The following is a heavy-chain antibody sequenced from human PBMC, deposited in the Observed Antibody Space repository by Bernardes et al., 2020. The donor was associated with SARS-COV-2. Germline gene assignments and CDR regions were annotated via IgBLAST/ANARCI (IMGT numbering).Heavy chain of an antibody. J-gene: IGHJ5*02. CDR2: INPNSGGT. Sequence: ASVKVSCKASGYTFTGYYMHWVRQAPGQGLEWMGWINPNSGGTNYAQKFQGRVTMTRDTSISTAYMELSRLRSDDTAVYYCARGRWQWPHLFGVGNPWGQGTLVTVSS. CDR1: GYTFTGYY. D-gene: IGHD6-19*01. V-gene: IGHV1-2*02. CDR3: ARGRWQWPHLFGVGNP.